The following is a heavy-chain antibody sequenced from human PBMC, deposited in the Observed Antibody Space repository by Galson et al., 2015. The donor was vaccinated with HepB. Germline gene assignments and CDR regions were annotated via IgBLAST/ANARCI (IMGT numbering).Heavy chain of an antibody. CDR2: IYSGGST. CDR3: ARDDYGGKEGTFDY. CDR1: GFTVSSNY. V-gene: IGHV3-66*01. J-gene: IGHJ4*02. Sequence: SLRLSCAASGFTVSSNYMSWVRQAPGKGLEWVSAIYSGGSTYYADSVKGRFTISRDNSKNTLYLQMNSLRAEDTAVYYCARDDYGGKEGTFDYWGQGTLVTVSS. D-gene: IGHD4-23*01.